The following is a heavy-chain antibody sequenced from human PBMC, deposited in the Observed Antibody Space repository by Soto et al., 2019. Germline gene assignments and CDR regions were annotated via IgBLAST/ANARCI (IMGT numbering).Heavy chain of an antibody. D-gene: IGHD2-2*02. V-gene: IGHV2-70*01. CDR3: ARGYTRSLLYFDY. Sequence: GSGPTLVNPTQTLTLTCTFSGFSLITSGMCVSWIRQPPGKALEWLALVDWDDDKSYSTSLKTRLTISKDTSKNQVVLTMTNMDPMDSATYYCARGYTRSLLYFDYWGQGTLVTVSS. CDR1: GFSLITSGMC. J-gene: IGHJ4*02. CDR2: VDWDDDK.